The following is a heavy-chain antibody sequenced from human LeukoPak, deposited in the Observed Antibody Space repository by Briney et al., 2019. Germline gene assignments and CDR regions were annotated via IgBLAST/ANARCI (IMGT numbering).Heavy chain of an antibody. V-gene: IGHV3-48*04. CDR3: ARDDNYYDSSGYYSLHYFDY. CDR2: ISSSSTI. CDR1: GFTFSTYS. J-gene: IGHJ4*02. D-gene: IGHD3-22*01. Sequence: PGGSLRLSCAASGFTFSTYSMNWVRQAPGKGLEWVSYISSSSTIYYADSVKGRFTISRDNAKNSLYLQMNSLRAEDTAVYYCARDDNYYDSSGYYSLHYFDYWGQGTLVTVSS.